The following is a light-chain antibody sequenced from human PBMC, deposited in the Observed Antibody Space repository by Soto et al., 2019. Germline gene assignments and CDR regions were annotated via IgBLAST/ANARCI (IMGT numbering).Light chain of an antibody. CDR1: SSDVGSYNL. Sequence: QSALTQPASVSGSPGQSITISCTGTSSDVGSYNLVSWYQQHPGKAPKLMIYEVSKRPSGVSNRFSGSKSRNTASLTISGLQAEDEADYYCCSYAGSSTPYVFGTGSTVTVL. J-gene: IGLJ1*01. CDR2: EVS. V-gene: IGLV2-23*02. CDR3: CSYAGSSTPYV.